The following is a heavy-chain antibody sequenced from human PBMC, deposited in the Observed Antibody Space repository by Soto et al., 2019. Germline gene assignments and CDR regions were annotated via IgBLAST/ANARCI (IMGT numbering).Heavy chain of an antibody. CDR1: GYTFTSYG. V-gene: IGHV1-18*01. CDR2: ISAYNGNT. CDR3: ARDSARKYCSSTSCRYYDFWSGYPRYYYGMDV. Sequence: ASVKVSCKASGYTFTSYGISWVRQAPGQGLEWMGWISAYNGNTNYAQKLQGRVTMTTDTSTSTAYMELRSLRSDDTAVYYCARDSARKYCSSTSCRYYDFWSGYPRYYYGMDVWGQGTTVTVSS. D-gene: IGHD3-3*01. J-gene: IGHJ6*02.